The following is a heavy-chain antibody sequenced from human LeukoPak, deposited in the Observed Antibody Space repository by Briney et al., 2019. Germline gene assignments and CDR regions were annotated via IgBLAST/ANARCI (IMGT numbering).Heavy chain of an antibody. CDR2: ISGSAGRT. CDR1: GFTYSNYA. D-gene: IGHD6-6*01. V-gene: IGHV3-23*01. CDR3: ARGKSSRHALDI. Sequence: GGSLRLFCAASGFTYSNYAMSGVREAPGKGRVGVSGISGSAGRTYYEDSVKSPFTISRDNSKNTVTLQMNSLRAEDTAVYYCARGKSSRHALDIWGQGTMVTVSS. J-gene: IGHJ3*02.